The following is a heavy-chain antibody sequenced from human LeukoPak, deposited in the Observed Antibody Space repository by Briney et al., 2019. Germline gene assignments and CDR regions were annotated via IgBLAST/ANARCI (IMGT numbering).Heavy chain of an antibody. CDR3: ARGGKLDYPFDY. J-gene: IGHJ4*02. Sequence: GGSLRRSRAASGFIFSSYSMNWVPQAPGKGLEWVSSISDSRDYIYYADSVKGRFSISTDNAKNSLSLQMNSLRAEDTAVYYCARGGKLDYPFDYWGQGTLVTVSS. CDR1: GFIFSSYS. V-gene: IGHV3-21*01. D-gene: IGHD4-11*01. CDR2: ISDSRDYI.